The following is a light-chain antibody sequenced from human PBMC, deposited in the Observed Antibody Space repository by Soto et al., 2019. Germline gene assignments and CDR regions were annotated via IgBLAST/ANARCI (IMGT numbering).Light chain of an antibody. Sequence: QSALTQPASVSGSLGQSITISCTGTSGDVGTYDYVSWYQQHPGKAPKLLIFDVSSRPSGISDRFSGSKYGNTASLTISGLQAEDEADYFCTSYVANTVAVGSGTKLSVL. CDR1: SGDVGTYDY. CDR2: DVS. J-gene: IGLJ2*01. CDR3: TSYVANTVA. V-gene: IGLV2-14*03.